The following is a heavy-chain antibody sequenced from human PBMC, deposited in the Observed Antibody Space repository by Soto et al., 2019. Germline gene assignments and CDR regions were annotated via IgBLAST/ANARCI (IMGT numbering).Heavy chain of an antibody. V-gene: IGHV3-33*01. Sequence: QVQLVESGGGVVQPGRSLRLSCAASGFTFSSYGMHWVRQAPGKGLEWVAVIWYDGSNKYYADSVKGRFTISRDNSKNTLYLQMTSLRAEDTAVYYWARDKGRYFDWLPPGYYYYGMDVWGQGTTVTVSS. D-gene: IGHD3-9*01. CDR2: IWYDGSNK. CDR3: ARDKGRYFDWLPPGYYYYGMDV. CDR1: GFTFSSYG. J-gene: IGHJ6*02.